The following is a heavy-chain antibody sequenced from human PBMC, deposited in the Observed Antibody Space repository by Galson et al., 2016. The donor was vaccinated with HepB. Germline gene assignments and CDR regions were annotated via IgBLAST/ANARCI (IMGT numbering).Heavy chain of an antibody. Sequence: SVKVSCKASGDTLSTYGFSWVRQAPGQALEWVGGITPLFDTPTYSQKFQGRVTIAADEYRNTVYMELNSLRSDDTAVYYCAKGLLGVSGAFDIWGQGTMVTVSS. CDR3: AKGLLGVSGAFDI. CDR2: ITPLFDTP. CDR1: GDTLSTYG. V-gene: IGHV1-69*13. D-gene: IGHD1-26*01. J-gene: IGHJ3*02.